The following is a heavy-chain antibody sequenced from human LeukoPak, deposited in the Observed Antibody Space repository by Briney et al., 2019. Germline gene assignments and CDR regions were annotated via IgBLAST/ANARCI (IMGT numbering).Heavy chain of an antibody. D-gene: IGHD6-19*01. J-gene: IGHJ5*02. CDR1: GFTFSSYS. V-gene: IGHV3-21*01. Sequence: PGGSLRLSCAASGFTFSSYSMNWVRQAPGKGLEWVSSISSSSSYIYYADSVKGRFTISRDNSKNTLYLQMNSLRAEDMAVYYCARVREMYSGWYGDNWFDPWGQGTLVTVSS. CDR3: ARVREMYSGWYGDNWFDP. CDR2: ISSSSSYI.